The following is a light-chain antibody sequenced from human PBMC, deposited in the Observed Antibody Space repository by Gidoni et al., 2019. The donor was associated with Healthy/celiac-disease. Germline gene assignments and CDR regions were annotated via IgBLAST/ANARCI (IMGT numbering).Light chain of an antibody. Sequence: EIVLTQSPGPLSLSPGERATLSCRASQSVSSSYLAWYQQKPCQAPRLLIYGASSRATGIPDRFRGSGSGTDFTLTISRLEPEDFAVYYCQQYGSSPNTFGQGTKLEIK. J-gene: IGKJ2*01. CDR2: GAS. CDR3: QQYGSSPNT. V-gene: IGKV3-20*01. CDR1: QSVSSSY.